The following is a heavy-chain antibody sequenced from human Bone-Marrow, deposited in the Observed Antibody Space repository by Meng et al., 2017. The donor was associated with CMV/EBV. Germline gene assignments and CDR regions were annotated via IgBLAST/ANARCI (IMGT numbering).Heavy chain of an antibody. J-gene: IGHJ5*01. CDR1: GYTFTGHF. CDR3: ARDGLPNYKDIRWFDP. D-gene: IGHD4/OR15-4a*01. V-gene: IGHV1-2*02. CDR2: IHPNTGGT. Sequence: ASVKVSCKASGYTFTGHFMHWVRQAPGQGLEWMGWIHPNTGGTNYAQNFQGRVTMTRDTSIRTVYMELSSLRSDDTAIYYCARDGLPNYKDIRWFDPWGQGNLVTVSS.